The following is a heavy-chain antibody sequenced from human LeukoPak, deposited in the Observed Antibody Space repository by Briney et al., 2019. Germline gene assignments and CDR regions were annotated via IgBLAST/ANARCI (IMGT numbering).Heavy chain of an antibody. J-gene: IGHJ4*02. Sequence: ASVKVSCKASGYTFTSYYMHWVRHAPGQGLECMGIINPSGGSTSYAQKFQGRVTMTRDTSTSTVYMGLSTLRSEDTAVYYCARAWGGAVDGTFDYWGQGTLVTVSS. CDR3: ARAWGGAVDGTFDY. CDR1: GYTFTSYY. D-gene: IGHD7-27*01. V-gene: IGHV1-46*01. CDR2: INPSGGST.